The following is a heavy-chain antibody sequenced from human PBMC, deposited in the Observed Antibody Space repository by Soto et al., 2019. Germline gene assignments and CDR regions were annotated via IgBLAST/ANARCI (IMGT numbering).Heavy chain of an antibody. Sequence: GGSLRLSCAASGFTFSNYGMHWVRQAPGKGLEWVAVIWSDGIYKDYGDSVKGRFTVSRDNAKNTVYLQIDSLGVEDTAVYYCARDDSGFSGSHYIDYFNYWGQGALVTVSS. V-gene: IGHV3-33*01. CDR2: IWSDGIYK. D-gene: IGHD1-26*01. CDR3: ARDDSGFSGSHYIDYFNY. CDR1: GFTFSNYG. J-gene: IGHJ4*02.